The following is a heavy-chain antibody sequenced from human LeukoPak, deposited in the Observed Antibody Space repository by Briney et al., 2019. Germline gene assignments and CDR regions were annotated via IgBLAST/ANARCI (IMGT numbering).Heavy chain of an antibody. V-gene: IGHV3-23*01. CDR2: ISGSGGST. CDR1: GFTFSSYG. J-gene: IGHJ4*02. D-gene: IGHD6-19*01. Sequence: PGGPLRLSCAASGFTFSSYGMSGVRQAPGEGREWVSAISGSGGSTYYADSVKGRFTISRDNSKNTLYLQMNSLRAEDTAVYYCAKPSSGWYFDYWGQGTLVTVSS. CDR3: AKPSSGWYFDY.